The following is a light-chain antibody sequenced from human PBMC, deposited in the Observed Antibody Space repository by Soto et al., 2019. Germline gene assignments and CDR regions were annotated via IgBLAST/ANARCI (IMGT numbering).Light chain of an antibody. V-gene: IGKV1-5*01. Sequence: DILMTQSPSTLSASVGDRVTITCXXXQSISSWLAWYHQKPGKAPKLLIYDASSLESGVPSRFSGSESGTEFTLTISSLQPDDFATYYCQQYHSFPWTFGQGTKVEIK. CDR2: DAS. J-gene: IGKJ1*01. CDR1: QSISSW. CDR3: QQYHSFPWT.